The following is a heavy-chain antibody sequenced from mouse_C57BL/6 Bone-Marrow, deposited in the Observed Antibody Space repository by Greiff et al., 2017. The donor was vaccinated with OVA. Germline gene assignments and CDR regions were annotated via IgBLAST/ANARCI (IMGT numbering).Heavy chain of an antibody. D-gene: IGHD2-1*01. J-gene: IGHJ4*01. CDR2: INPNYGTT. CDR3: ARGGIYYGNYEAMDY. V-gene: IGHV1-39*01. CDR1: GYSFTDSN. Sequence: VQLQQSGPELVKPGASVKISCKASGYSFTDSNMNWVKQSTGKSLEWIGVINPNYGTTSYNQKFKGKATLTVDQSSSTAYMQLNSLTSEDSAVEYCARGGIYYGNYEAMDYWGQGTSVTVSS.